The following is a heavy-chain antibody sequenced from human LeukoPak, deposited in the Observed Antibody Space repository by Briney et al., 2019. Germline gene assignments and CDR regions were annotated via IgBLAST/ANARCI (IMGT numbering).Heavy chain of an antibody. V-gene: IGHV3-21*01. J-gene: IGHJ4*02. CDR2: ISSSSSYI. D-gene: IGHD3-9*01. Sequence: GGSLRLSCAASGFTFSSYTMNWVRQAPGKGLEWVSSISSSSSYIYYADSVKGRFTISRDNAKKSLFLQMNSLRAEDTAVYYCARATTYDIWTGYSDYWGQGPLVTVSS. CDR1: GFTFSSYT. CDR3: ARATTYDIWTGYSDY.